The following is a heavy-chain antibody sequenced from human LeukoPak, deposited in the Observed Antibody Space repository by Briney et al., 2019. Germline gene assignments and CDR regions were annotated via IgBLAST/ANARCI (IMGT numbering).Heavy chain of an antibody. Sequence: GGSLRLSCAASGFTFSSYWMNWARQAPGKGLEWVASINHNGNVNYYVDSVKGRFTISRDNAKNTLYLQMNSLRAEDTAVYYCARGEYCSSTSCYPDFDYWGQGTLVAVSS. V-gene: IGHV3-7*04. J-gene: IGHJ4*02. CDR2: INHNGNVN. D-gene: IGHD2-2*01. CDR1: GFTFSSYW. CDR3: ARGEYCSSTSCYPDFDY.